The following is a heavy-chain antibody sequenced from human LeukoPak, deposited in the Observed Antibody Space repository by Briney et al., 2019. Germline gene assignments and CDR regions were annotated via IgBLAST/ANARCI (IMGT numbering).Heavy chain of an antibody. Sequence: SETLSLTCTVSGDSISSSSYYWSWIRQPPGKGLEWIGYIYYSGSTNYNPSLKSRVTISVDTSKYQFSLKLSSVTAADTAVYYCARDDPDYGGNAASAFDIWGQGTMVTVSS. D-gene: IGHD4-23*01. CDR2: IYYSGST. J-gene: IGHJ3*02. CDR3: ARDDPDYGGNAASAFDI. CDR1: GDSISSSSYY. V-gene: IGHV4-61*01.